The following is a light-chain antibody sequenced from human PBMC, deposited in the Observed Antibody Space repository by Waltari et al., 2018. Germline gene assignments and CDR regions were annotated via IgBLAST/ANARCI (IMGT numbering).Light chain of an antibody. Sequence: DIVMTQSPDSLAVSLGARATINCKSRQSVLYSSNNKNYLAWYQQKPGQPPKLLIYWASTRESGVPDRFSGSGSGTDFTLTISSLQAEDVAVYYCQQYYSIPYTFGQGTKLEIK. J-gene: IGKJ2*01. CDR2: WAS. V-gene: IGKV4-1*01. CDR3: QQYYSIPYT. CDR1: QSVLYSSNNKNY.